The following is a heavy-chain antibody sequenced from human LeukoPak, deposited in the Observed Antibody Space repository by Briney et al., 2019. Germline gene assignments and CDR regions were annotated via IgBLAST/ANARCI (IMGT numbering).Heavy chain of an antibody. CDR3: VKDPSGNYFYFDY. J-gene: IGHJ4*02. CDR2: ISSDGGRT. D-gene: IGHD1-26*01. CDR1: GFTFSSFA. V-gene: IGHV3-64D*09. Sequence: GSLRLSCSASGFTFSSFAMFWVRQAPGKGLEYVSGISSDGGRTNYADSVKARFTISRDNSKVTLYLQMTSLRPEDTAIYYCVKDPSGNYFYFDYWGQGTLVTVS.